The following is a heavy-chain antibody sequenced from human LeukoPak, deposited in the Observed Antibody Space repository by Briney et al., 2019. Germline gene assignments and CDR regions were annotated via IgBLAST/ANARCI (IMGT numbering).Heavy chain of an antibody. J-gene: IGHJ4*02. Sequence: SETLSLTCTVSGYSISSGYYWGWIRQPPGKGLEWIGSIHHSGSTYYNPSLKSRVTISVDTSKNQFSLKLRSVTAADTAVYYCARVGEYDFWSGHDETLFDYWGQGTLVTVSS. V-gene: IGHV4-38-2*02. CDR3: ARVGEYDFWSGHDETLFDY. CDR1: GYSISSGYY. D-gene: IGHD3-3*01. CDR2: IHHSGST.